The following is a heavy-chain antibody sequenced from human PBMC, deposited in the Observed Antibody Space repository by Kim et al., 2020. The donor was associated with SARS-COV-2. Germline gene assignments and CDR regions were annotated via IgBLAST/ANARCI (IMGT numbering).Heavy chain of an antibody. Sequence: SETLSLTCTVSGGSISSGGYYWSWIRQHPGKGLEWIGYIYYSGSTYYNPSLKSRVTISVDTSKNQFSLKLSSVTAADTAVYYCARGGNPYYFDYWGQGTLVTVSS. J-gene: IGHJ4*02. CDR1: GGSISSGGYY. D-gene: IGHD1-1*01. CDR2: IYYSGST. V-gene: IGHV4-31*03. CDR3: ARGGNPYYFDY.